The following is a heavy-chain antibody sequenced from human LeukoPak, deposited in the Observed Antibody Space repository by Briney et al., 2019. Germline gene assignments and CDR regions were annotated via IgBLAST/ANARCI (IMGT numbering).Heavy chain of an antibody. V-gene: IGHV3-7*01. D-gene: IGHD5-18*01. CDR1: GFTFSSYW. J-gene: IGHJ4*02. CDR3: ARVRSQIQLQYYFDY. CDR2: IKQDGSEK. Sequence: GGSLRLSCAASGFTFSSYWMSWVRQAPGKGLEWVANIKQDGSEKYYVDSVKGRFTNSRDNAKNSLYPQMNSLRAEDTAVYYCARVRSQIQLQYYFDYWGQGTLVTVSS.